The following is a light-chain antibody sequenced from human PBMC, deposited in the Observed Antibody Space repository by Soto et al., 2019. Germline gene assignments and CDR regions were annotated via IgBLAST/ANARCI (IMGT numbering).Light chain of an antibody. CDR2: DVT. J-gene: IGLJ1*01. CDR3: CSFAGSYSYV. Sequence: QSALTQPRSVSASPGQSVTISCTGTSSDVGRYDYVSWYQQHPGKAPKLILYDVTERPSGVPDRFSGSKSGNTASLTISGLQAEDEADYSCCSFAGSYSYVFGTATKVTV. CDR1: SSDVGRYDY. V-gene: IGLV2-11*01.